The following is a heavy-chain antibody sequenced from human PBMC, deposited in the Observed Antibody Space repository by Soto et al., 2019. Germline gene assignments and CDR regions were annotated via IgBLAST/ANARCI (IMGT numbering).Heavy chain of an antibody. CDR2: IYYSGST. J-gene: IGHJ5*02. V-gene: IGHV4-31*03. Sequence: SETLSLTCTVSGGSIISGGYYRILIRQHPGKGLEWIGYIYYSGSTYYNPSLKSRVTISVDTSKNQFSLKLSSVTAADTAAYYCASAVYCSGGRCPFAPPGQRTLVPVSS. CDR3: ASAVYCSGGRCPFAP. CDR1: GGSIISGGYY. D-gene: IGHD2-15*01.